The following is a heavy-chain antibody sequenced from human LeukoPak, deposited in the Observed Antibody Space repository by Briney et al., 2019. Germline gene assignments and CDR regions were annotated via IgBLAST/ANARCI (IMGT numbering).Heavy chain of an antibody. J-gene: IGHJ6*03. CDR1: GDSISSGDYS. CDR3: ARGRQDVTMIVVVMTAVSYYLDV. CDR2: IFHSGSS. D-gene: IGHD3-22*01. Sequence: SETLSLICAVSGDSISSGDYSWSWIRQPSGKGLEWIGYIFHSGSSYYNPSLKSRVTISVDTSKNQFSLELSSVTAADTAVYYCARGRQDVTMIVVVMTAVSYYLDVWGKGTTVTVS. V-gene: IGHV4-30-2*01.